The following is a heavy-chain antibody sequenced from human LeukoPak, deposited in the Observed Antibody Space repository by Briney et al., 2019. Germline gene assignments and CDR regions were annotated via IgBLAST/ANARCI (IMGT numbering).Heavy chain of an antibody. CDR1: GGSFSGYY. V-gene: IGHV4-39*01. Sequence: SETLSLTCAVYGGSFSGYYWGWIRQPPGKGLEWIGSIYYSGSTYYNPSLKSRVTISVDTSKNQFSLKLSSVTAADTAVYYCARLSGERSAIFGVVIPYGMDVWGQGTTVTVSS. D-gene: IGHD3-3*01. CDR2: IYYSGST. J-gene: IGHJ6*02. CDR3: ARLSGERSAIFGVVIPYGMDV.